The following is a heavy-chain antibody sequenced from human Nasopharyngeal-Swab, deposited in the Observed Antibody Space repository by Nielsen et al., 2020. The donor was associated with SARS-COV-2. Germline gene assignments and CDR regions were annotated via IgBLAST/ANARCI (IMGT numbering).Heavy chain of an antibody. V-gene: IGHV1-18*01. CDR3: ARDRSLLPAANDALDV. Sequence: ASVKVSCKASGYTFTGYGMSWVRQAPGRGLEWMGWIRMYNGKTHYAQKFQGRVTMSTDTFTNTAHMELKSLTSDDTAVYFCARDRSLLPAANDALDVWGQGTTVTISS. CDR1: GYTFTGYG. J-gene: IGHJ3*01. CDR2: IRMYNGKT. D-gene: IGHD6-13*01.